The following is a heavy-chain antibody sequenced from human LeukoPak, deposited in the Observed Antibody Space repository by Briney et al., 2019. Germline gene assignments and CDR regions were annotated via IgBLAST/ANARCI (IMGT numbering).Heavy chain of an antibody. V-gene: IGHV1-69*04. CDR2: IIPILGIA. CDR1: GGTFSSYA. Sequence: SVKVSCKASGGTFSSYAISWVRQAPGQGLEWMGRIIPILGIANYAQKFQGRVTITADKSTSTAYMELSSLRSEDTAVYYCAKALTYSSSWYSPIYWGQGTLVTVSS. J-gene: IGHJ4*02. D-gene: IGHD6-13*01. CDR3: AKALTYSSSWYSPIY.